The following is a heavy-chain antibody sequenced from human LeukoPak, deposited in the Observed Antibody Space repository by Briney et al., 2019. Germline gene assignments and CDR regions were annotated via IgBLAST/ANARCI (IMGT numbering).Heavy chain of an antibody. V-gene: IGHV3-53*01. CDR2: IYSGGST. CDR3: ARYYSSGWHVEYYYDY. J-gene: IGHJ4*02. D-gene: IGHD6-19*01. CDR1: GFTVSSNY. Sequence: GGSLRLSCAASGFTVSSNYMSWVRQAPGKGLEWVSVIYSGGSTYYADSVKGRFTISRDNSKNTLYLQMNSLRAEDTAVYYCARYYSSGWHVEYYYDYWGQGTLVTVSS.